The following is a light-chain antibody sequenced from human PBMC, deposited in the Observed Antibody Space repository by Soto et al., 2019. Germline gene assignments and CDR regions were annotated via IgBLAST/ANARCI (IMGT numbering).Light chain of an antibody. J-gene: IGKJ1*01. CDR1: QSVSSN. V-gene: IGKV3-15*01. CDR2: GAS. CDR3: HQYNNWPLT. Sequence: EIVIAQSPATLSVSPGERATLSCRASQSVSSNLAWSQQKPGQAPRLLIYGASTRATGIPARFSGSGSGTEFTLTISSLQSEDFAFYYCHQYNNWPLTFGQGTKV.